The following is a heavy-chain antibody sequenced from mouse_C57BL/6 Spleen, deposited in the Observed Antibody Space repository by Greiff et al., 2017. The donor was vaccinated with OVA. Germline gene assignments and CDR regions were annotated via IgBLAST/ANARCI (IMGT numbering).Heavy chain of an antibody. CDR1: GYTFTDYY. Sequence: VQLQQSGAELVRPGASVKLSCKASGYTFTDYYINWVKQRPGQGLEWIARIYPGSGNTYYNEKFKGKATLTAEKSSSTAYMQLSSLTSEDSAVYFCARSLPHYYGSSYLFDYWGQGTTLTVSS. V-gene: IGHV1-76*01. CDR3: ARSLPHYYGSSYLFDY. J-gene: IGHJ2*01. CDR2: IYPGSGNT. D-gene: IGHD1-1*01.